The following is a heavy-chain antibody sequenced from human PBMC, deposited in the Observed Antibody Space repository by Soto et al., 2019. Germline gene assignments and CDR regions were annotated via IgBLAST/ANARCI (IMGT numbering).Heavy chain of an antibody. CDR2: INAGNGNT. V-gene: IGHV1-3*05. CDR1: GYTFTSYA. D-gene: IGHD1-26*01. Sequence: QVQLVQSGAEEKKPGASVKVSCKASGYTFTSYAMHWVRQAPGQRLEWMGWINAGNGNTKYSQKFQGRVTITRDTPXXTAYMELSSLRSEDTAVYYCASSATTADYYYGMDVWGQGTTVTVSS. J-gene: IGHJ6*02. CDR3: ASSATTADYYYGMDV.